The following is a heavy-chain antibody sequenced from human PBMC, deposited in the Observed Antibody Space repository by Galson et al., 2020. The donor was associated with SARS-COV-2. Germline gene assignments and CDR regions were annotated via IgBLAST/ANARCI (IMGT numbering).Heavy chain of an antibody. CDR2: IWYDGSNK. Sequence: GGSLRLSCAASGFTFSSYGMHWVRQAPGKGLEWVAVIWYDGSNKYYADSVKGRFTISRDNSKNTLYLQMNSLRAEDTAVYYCARENYGDWRMVFDYWGQGTLVTVSS. V-gene: IGHV3-33*01. CDR3: ARENYGDWRMVFDY. CDR1: GFTFSSYG. J-gene: IGHJ4*02. D-gene: IGHD4-17*01.